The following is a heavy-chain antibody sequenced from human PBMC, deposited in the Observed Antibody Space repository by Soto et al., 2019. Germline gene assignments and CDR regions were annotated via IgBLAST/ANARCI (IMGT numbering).Heavy chain of an antibody. CDR2: INSGGTQI. CDR1: GFTFSSYS. V-gene: IGHV3-21*04. D-gene: IGHD4-17*01. CDR3: ARGSTTVTYLGFDY. Sequence: EVQLVESGGGLVKPGRSLRLTCEASGFTFSSYSMHWVRQAPGKGLEWVSSINSGGTQIYYADSVKGRFSISRDTVKRSSFLQMNSLRAEDTGVYFCARGSTTVTYLGFDYWGQGALLSVS. J-gene: IGHJ4*02.